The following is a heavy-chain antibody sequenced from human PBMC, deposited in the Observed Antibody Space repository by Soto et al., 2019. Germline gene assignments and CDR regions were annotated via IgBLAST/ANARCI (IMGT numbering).Heavy chain of an antibody. Sequence: QVQLQESGPGLVKPSQTLSLTCTVSGGSISSGDYYWSWIRQPPGKGLEWIGYIYYSGSTYYNPSLKSRVTIAVDTSKHQFSLKLSSVTAADTAVYYCARALEKEQQLLRGFDPWGQGTLVTVSS. CDR2: IYYSGST. CDR3: ARALEKEQQLLRGFDP. J-gene: IGHJ5*02. CDR1: GGSISSGDYY. D-gene: IGHD6-13*01. V-gene: IGHV4-30-4*01.